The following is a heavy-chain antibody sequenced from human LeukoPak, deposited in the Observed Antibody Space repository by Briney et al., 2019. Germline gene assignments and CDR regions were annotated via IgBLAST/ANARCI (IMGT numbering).Heavy chain of an antibody. Sequence: ASVNLSCTASGYTFTSYYMHWVRQAPGQGLEWMGIINPSGGSTSYAQKFQGRVSMTRDTSTSTVYMELSSLRSEETAVYYCARGGDIVVVVAAENWFDPWGEGTLVTVYS. V-gene: IGHV1-46*01. CDR1: GYTFTSYY. D-gene: IGHD2-15*01. CDR2: INPSGGST. J-gene: IGHJ5*02. CDR3: ARGGDIVVVVAAENWFDP.